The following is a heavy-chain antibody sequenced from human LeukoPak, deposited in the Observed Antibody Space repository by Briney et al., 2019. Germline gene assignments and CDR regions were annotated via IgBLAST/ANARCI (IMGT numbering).Heavy chain of an antibody. J-gene: IGHJ4*01. CDR1: GFTFDDYG. D-gene: IGHD3-9*01. CDR2: INCNGGST. CDR3: ARVSDISVAAYFDY. Sequence: GGSLRLSCAASGFTFDDYGLSWVRQAPGKGLEWVSTINCNGGSTDYADSVKGRFTISRDNAKNSLYLQMNSLRAEDTALYYCARVSDISVAAYFDYWGHGTMVTVSS. V-gene: IGHV3-20*04.